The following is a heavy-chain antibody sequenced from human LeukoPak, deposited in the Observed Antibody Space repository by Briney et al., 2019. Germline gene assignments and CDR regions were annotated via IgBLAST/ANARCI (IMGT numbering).Heavy chain of an antibody. Sequence: SETLSLTCTVSDDSISTNSYYWTWIRQPPGKGLEWVASLHYSGTPYYSPSLSSGISVFVDTSKRQFSLQVRSVTASDTAMYYCSRGDDSYKQGNFWGQGTLVTVSS. CDR1: DDSISTNSYY. J-gene: IGHJ4*02. CDR3: SRGDDSYKQGNF. V-gene: IGHV4-39*01. CDR2: LHYSGTP. D-gene: IGHD5-24*01.